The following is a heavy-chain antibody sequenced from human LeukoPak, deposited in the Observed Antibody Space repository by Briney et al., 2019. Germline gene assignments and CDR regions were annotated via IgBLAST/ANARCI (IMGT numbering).Heavy chain of an antibody. CDR3: ARDYYYDSSGSFDY. CDR1: GFTFSSYE. D-gene: IGHD3-22*01. V-gene: IGHV3-7*01. J-gene: IGHJ4*02. Sequence: GGSLRLPCAASGFTFSSYELSWVRHAPGRGLERVANIKQDGSEKYYVDSVKGRFTISRDNAKNSLYLQMNSLRAEDTAVYYCARDYYYDSSGSFDYWGQGTLVTVSS. CDR2: IKQDGSEK.